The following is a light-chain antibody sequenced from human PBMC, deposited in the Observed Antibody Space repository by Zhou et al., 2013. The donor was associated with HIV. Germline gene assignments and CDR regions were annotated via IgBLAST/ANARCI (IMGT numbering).Light chain of an antibody. CDR2: KAS. CDR1: QDISNY. J-gene: IGKJ2*01. V-gene: IGKV1-12*01. CDR3: QQANRFPQT. Sequence: DIQMTQSPSSLSASVGDRVTITCQASQDISNYLNWYQHKPGKAPKLLIYKASDLESGVPSRFSGSGFGTDFTLTINRLHPEDFATYYCQQANRFPQTFGQGTKVEIK.